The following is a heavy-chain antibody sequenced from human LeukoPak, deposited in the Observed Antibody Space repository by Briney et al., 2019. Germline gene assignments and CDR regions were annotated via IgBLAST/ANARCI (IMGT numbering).Heavy chain of an antibody. V-gene: IGHV4-59*01. CDR1: GGSISSYY. Sequence: PSETLSLTCTVSGGSISSYYWSWIRQPPGKGLEWIGYIYYSGSTNYNPSLTSRVTISVDTSKNQFSLKLSSVTAADTAVYYCARGGYDSSGYYPSCYFDYWGQGTLVTVSS. J-gene: IGHJ4*02. CDR3: ARGGYDSSGYYPSCYFDY. CDR2: IYYSGST. D-gene: IGHD3-22*01.